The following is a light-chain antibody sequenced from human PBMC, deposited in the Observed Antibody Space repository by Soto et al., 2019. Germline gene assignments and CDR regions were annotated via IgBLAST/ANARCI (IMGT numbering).Light chain of an antibody. CDR3: ATWDDSRNGYV. V-gene: IGLV1-44*01. CDR1: SSNVGSNT. CDR2: DND. Sequence: QSALTQPPSASGTPGQMVTISASGSSSNVGSNTVSWYQQVPGTAPKLLIYDNDERPSGVPGRFSGSKSGTSASLAISGLQSEDEADYYCATWDDSRNGYVFGPGTKLTVL. J-gene: IGLJ1*01.